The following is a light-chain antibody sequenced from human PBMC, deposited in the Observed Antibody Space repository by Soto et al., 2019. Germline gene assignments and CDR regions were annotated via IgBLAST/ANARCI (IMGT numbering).Light chain of an antibody. J-gene: IGKJ2*01. V-gene: IGKV2-28*01. CDR3: MQVRQPPYT. CDR1: QSLLHGNGNNY. CDR2: FGS. Sequence: DNVMTQSPLSLPVTPGEPASISCRSSQSLLHGNGNNYLDWYVQKPGQSPQVLIYFGSSPASGVPDRFSGSGSGTDFSLKINRVEAEDVGIYYCMQVRQPPYTFGQGTKLEIK.